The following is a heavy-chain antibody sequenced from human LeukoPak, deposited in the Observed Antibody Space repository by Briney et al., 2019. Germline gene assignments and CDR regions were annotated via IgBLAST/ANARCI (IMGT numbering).Heavy chain of an antibody. Sequence: ASVKVSCKVSGYTLTELSMHWVRQAPGKGLEWMGGFDPEDGETIYAQKFQGRVTMTTDTSTSTAYMELRSLRSDDTVVYYCARLDIYSGIADYWGQGTLVTVSS. CDR1: GYTLTELS. CDR3: ARLDIYSGIADY. J-gene: IGHJ4*02. V-gene: IGHV1-24*01. D-gene: IGHD6-13*01. CDR2: FDPEDGET.